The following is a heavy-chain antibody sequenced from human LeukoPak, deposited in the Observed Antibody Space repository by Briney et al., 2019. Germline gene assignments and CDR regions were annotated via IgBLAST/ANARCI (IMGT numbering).Heavy chain of an antibody. J-gene: IGHJ4*02. CDR2: IWYDGSQR. CDR3: ATSSPRNYFDH. Sequence: PGGSLRLSCAASGFTVSSNYMSWVRQSPGRGLEWVAVIWYDGSQRYYADSVKGRFTISRDDSQNTVYLQMGSLRAEDTAVYYCATSSPRNYFDHWGQGTLVTVSS. D-gene: IGHD1-14*01. CDR1: GFTVSSNY. V-gene: IGHV3-33*08.